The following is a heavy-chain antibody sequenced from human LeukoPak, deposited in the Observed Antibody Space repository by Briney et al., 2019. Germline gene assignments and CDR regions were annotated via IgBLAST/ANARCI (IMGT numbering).Heavy chain of an antibody. J-gene: IGHJ5*02. CDR2: INHSGST. CDR3: ARQFYVAGYCISTSCSFDP. D-gene: IGHD2-2*01. V-gene: IGHV4-34*01. Sequence: SETLSLTCAVYGGSFSGYYWSWIRQPPGKGLEWIGEINHSGSTNYNPSLKSRVTISVDTSKNQFSLRLNSVTAADTAVYYCARQFYVAGYCISTSCSFDPWGQGTLVTVSS. CDR1: GGSFSGYY.